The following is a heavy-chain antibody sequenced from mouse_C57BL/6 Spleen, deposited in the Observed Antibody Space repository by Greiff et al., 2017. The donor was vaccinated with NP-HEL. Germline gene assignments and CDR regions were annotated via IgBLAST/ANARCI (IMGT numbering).Heavy chain of an antibody. V-gene: IGHV1-69*01. CDR3: ARSGSITTVVFDY. Sequence: QVQLKQPGAELVMPGASVKLSCKASGYTFTSYWMHWVKQRPGQGLEWIGEIDPSDSYTNYNQKFKGKSTLTVDKSSSTAYMQLSSLTSEDSAVYYCARSGSITTVVFDYWGQGTTLTVSS. D-gene: IGHD1-1*01. J-gene: IGHJ2*01. CDR1: GYTFTSYW. CDR2: IDPSDSYT.